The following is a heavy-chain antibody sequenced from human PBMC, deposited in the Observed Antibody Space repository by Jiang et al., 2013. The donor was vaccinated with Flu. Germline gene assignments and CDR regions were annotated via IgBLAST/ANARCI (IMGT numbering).Heavy chain of an antibody. CDR2: INHSGST. J-gene: IGHJ4*01. CDR1: GGAASGYY. D-gene: IGHD2-15*01. CDR3: ARGGLGYCSGGSCPRARHFDY. V-gene: IGHV4-34*01. Sequence: LLKPSETLSLTCAVAGGAASGYYWSWIRQPPGKGLEWIGEINHSGSTNYNPSLKSRVTISVDTSKNQFSLKLSSVTAADTAVYYCARGGLGYCSGGSCPRARHFDYWG.